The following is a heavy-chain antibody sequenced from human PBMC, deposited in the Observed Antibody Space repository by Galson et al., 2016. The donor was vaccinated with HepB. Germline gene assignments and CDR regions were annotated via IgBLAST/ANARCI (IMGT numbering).Heavy chain of an antibody. CDR2: ISGSGDST. Sequence: SLRLSCAASGFTFSTYALSWVRQAPGKGLEWVSAISGSGDSTYYADSVKGRFTISRDNSKNTIYMQINSLRPEDTAVYFCAKEFQRLWRHYGLDVWGQGTTVTVSS. J-gene: IGHJ6*02. D-gene: IGHD2-2*01. CDR1: GFTFSTYA. CDR3: AKEFQRLWRHYGLDV. V-gene: IGHV3-23*01.